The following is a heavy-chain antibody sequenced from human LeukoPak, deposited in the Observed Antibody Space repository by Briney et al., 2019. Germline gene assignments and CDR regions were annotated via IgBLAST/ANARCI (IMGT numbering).Heavy chain of an antibody. V-gene: IGHV3-30*04. J-gene: IGHJ5*02. Sequence: GGSLRLSCAASGFTFSSYAMHWVRQAPGKGLEWVAVISYDGSNKYYADSVKGRFTISRDNSKNTLYLQMNSLRAEDTAVYYCARGGRYCSGGSCYLNWFDPWSQGTLVTVSS. D-gene: IGHD2-15*01. CDR3: ARGGRYCSGGSCYLNWFDP. CDR2: ISYDGSNK. CDR1: GFTFSSYA.